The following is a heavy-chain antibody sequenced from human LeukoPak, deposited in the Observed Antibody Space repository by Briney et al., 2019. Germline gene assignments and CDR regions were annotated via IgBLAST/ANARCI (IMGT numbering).Heavy chain of an antibody. CDR2: IWYEGSNK. V-gene: IGHV3-33*01. D-gene: IGHD3-22*01. Sequence: PGRSLRLSCAASGFTFNSYGMHWVRQAPGKGLEWVAVIWYEGSNKHYADSVRGRFTISRDNSKNMLYLQMNSLRAEDTAVYYCARDSFPYDSSGYQDYWGQGTLVTVSS. CDR3: ARDSFPYDSSGYQDY. CDR1: GFTFNSYG. J-gene: IGHJ4*02.